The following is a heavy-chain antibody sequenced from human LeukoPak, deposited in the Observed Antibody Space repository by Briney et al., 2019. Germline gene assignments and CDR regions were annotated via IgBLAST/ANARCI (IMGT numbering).Heavy chain of an antibody. Sequence: PGGSLRLSCAASGFTFSSYGMHWVRQAPGKGLEWVAVISYDGSNKYYADSVKGRFTISRDNSKNTLYLQMNSLRAEDKAVYYCAKAPPYGDYFDYWGQGTLVTVSS. CDR3: AKAPPYGDYFDY. CDR1: GFTFSSYG. CDR2: ISYDGSNK. J-gene: IGHJ4*02. V-gene: IGHV3-30*18. D-gene: IGHD4-17*01.